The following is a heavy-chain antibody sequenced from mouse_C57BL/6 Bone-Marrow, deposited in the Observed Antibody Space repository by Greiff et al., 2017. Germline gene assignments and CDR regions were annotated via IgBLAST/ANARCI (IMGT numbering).Heavy chain of an antibody. CDR3: ARPGQYYFDY. Sequence: EVHLVESGGGLVKPGGSLKLSCAASGFTFSDYGMHWVRQAPVKGLEWVAYISSGSSTIYYADTVKGRFTISRDNAKNTLFLQMTSLRSEDTAMYYCARPGQYYFDYWGQGTTLTVSS. V-gene: IGHV5-17*01. CDR1: GFTFSDYG. CDR2: ISSGSSTI. J-gene: IGHJ2*01.